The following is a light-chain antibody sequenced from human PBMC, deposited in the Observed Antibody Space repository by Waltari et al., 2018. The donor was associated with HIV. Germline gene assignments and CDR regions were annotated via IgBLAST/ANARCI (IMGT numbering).Light chain of an antibody. V-gene: IGLV3-10*01. Sequence: SNELTQPPSVSVSPGQTARITCSGDALAKKFAYWYQQKSGQAPVLVIFEDSKRPSGIPERFSGSNSGTMATLTISGAQVEDEGDYYCYSTDSSGYPRGVFGTGTKVIVL. CDR2: EDS. CDR1: ALAKKF. CDR3: YSTDSSGYPRGV. J-gene: IGLJ1*01.